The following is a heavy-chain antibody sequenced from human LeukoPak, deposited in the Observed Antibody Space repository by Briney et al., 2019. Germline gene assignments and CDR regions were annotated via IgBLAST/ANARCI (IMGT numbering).Heavy chain of an antibody. CDR3: ARALYNHGWFPDYFDY. V-gene: IGHV3-7*01. CDR2: IKIEGYDK. CDR1: GFTFSSYW. D-gene: IGHD6-19*01. J-gene: IGHJ4*02. Sequence: GGSLRLSCAASGFTFSSYWMGWVRQAPGKGLEWVANIKIEGYDKYYVDSLKGRFTISRDNANNSLYLQMDSLRAEDTAVYYCARALYNHGWFPDYFDYWGQGTLVTVSS.